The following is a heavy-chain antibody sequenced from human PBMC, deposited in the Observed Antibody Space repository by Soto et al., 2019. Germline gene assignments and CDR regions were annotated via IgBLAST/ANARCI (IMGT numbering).Heavy chain of an antibody. Sequence: GGSLRLSCAASGFTFSYYSMNWVRQAPGKGLEWVSYISSSSSTIYYADSVKGRFTISRDNAKNSLYLQMNSLRGEDTAVYYCARDPYYYDRSGYYGFDYWGQGT. V-gene: IGHV3-48*01. J-gene: IGHJ4*02. CDR3: ARDPYYYDRSGYYGFDY. CDR2: ISSSSSTI. CDR1: GFTFSYYS. D-gene: IGHD3-22*01.